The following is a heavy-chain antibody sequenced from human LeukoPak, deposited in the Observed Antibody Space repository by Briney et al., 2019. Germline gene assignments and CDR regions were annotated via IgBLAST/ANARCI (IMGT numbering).Heavy chain of an antibody. CDR3: ARVGPQGADHYVDV. CDR2: ITGSGGST. Sequence: GGSLRLSCAASGFSFSSYAMSWVRQAPGKGLEWVSAITGSGGSTYYADSAKGRLTISRDNSKNTLYLQMNSLRAEDTAVYYCARVGPQGADHYVDVWGKGTTVTISS. CDR1: GFSFSSYA. V-gene: IGHV3-23*01. J-gene: IGHJ6*03. D-gene: IGHD3-16*01.